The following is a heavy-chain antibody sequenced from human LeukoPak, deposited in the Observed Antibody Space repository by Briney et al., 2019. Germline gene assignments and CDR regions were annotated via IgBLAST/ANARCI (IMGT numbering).Heavy chain of an antibody. D-gene: IGHD3-22*01. V-gene: IGHV5-51*01. CDR3: ARGGNYYDSSGYYSMYNWFDP. Sequence: GESLKISCKGSGYSFTSYWIGWVRQMPGKGLGWMGIIYPGDSDTRYSPSFQGQVTISADKSISTAYLQWSSLKASDTAMYYCARGGNYYDSSGYYSMYNWFDPWGQGTLVTVSS. CDR1: GYSFTSYW. CDR2: IYPGDSDT. J-gene: IGHJ5*02.